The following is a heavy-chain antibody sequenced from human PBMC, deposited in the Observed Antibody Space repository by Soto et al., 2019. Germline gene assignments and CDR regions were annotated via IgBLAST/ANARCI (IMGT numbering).Heavy chain of an antibody. Sequence: DVQVVESGGGLVLPGGSLRLSCAASGFTVSTSRMSWFRQAPGKGLEWVSVIYSGGNTYYADSVKGRFTISRDNSQNTLYIQMNSLSAEETAVYYCARERRGDGNAELWGQGTLVTVSS. CDR1: GFTVSTSR. D-gene: IGHD1-7*01. J-gene: IGHJ4*02. CDR3: ARERRGDGNAEL. V-gene: IGHV3-66*01. CDR2: IYSGGNT.